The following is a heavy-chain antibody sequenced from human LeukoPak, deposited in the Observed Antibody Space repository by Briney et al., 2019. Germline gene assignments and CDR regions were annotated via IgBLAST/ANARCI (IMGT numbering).Heavy chain of an antibody. CDR1: GGSFSGYY. D-gene: IGHD2-15*01. V-gene: IGHV4-34*01. J-gene: IGHJ4*02. CDR2: INHSGST. CDR3: AREGVVGAYGHFDY. Sequence: SETLSLTCAVYGGSFSGYYWNWIRQPPGKGLEWIGEINHSGSTNYNPSLKSRVTISVDTSKNQFSLKLSSVTAADTAVYYCAREGVVGAYGHFDYWGQGTLVTVSS.